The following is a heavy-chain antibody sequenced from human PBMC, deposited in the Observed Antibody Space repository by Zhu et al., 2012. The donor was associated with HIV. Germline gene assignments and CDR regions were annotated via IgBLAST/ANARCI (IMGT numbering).Heavy chain of an antibody. J-gene: IGHJ4*02. Sequence: QVQLQESGPGLVKPSETLSLTCTVSGYSISSGYYWGWIRQPPGKGLEWIGSIYHSGSTYYNPSLKSRVTISVDTSKNQFSLKLSSVTAADTAVYYCARDLGIYFDWLVLDYWGQGTLVTVSS. CDR2: IYHSGST. CDR1: GYSISSGYY. D-gene: IGHD3-9*01. CDR3: ARDLGIYFDWLVLDY. V-gene: IGHV4-38-2*02.